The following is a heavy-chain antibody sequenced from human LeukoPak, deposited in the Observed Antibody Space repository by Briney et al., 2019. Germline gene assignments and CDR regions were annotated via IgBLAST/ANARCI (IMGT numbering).Heavy chain of an antibody. CDR1: GFTFSSYE. Sequence: GGSLRLSCAASGFTFSSYEMNWVRQAPGKGLEWVSYISSSGSTIYYADSVKGRFTISRDNAKNSLYLQMNSLRAEDMALYYCAKDRGITGTTGFDYWGQGTLVTVSS. V-gene: IGHV3-48*03. CDR3: AKDRGITGTTGFDY. D-gene: IGHD1-20*01. J-gene: IGHJ4*02. CDR2: ISSSGSTI.